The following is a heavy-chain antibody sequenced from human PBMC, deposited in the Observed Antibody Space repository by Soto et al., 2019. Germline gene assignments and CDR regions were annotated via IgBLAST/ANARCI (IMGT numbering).Heavy chain of an antibody. J-gene: IGHJ4*02. CDR1: GFRFDDFA. CDR3: VRGRGPMNRGYFFS. V-gene: IGHV3-9*01. CDR2: ISWNSGDK. Sequence: VQMVKSGGGLVKPGMSLRLSCAASGFRFDDFAMHWVRQGQGKGLEWVSGISWNSGDKDYGDSVKGRFVISRDNDKNSLDLQMNSLRPEDTAVYYCVRGRGPMNRGYFFSWGRGTLVIVSP. D-gene: IGHD2-21*01.